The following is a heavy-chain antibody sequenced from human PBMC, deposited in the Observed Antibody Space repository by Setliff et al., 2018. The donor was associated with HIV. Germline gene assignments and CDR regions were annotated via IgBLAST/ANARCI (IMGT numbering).Heavy chain of an antibody. D-gene: IGHD5-12*01. CDR3: AGRGGYNDWYFDY. CDR2: IYYSGTT. V-gene: IGHV4-59*11. J-gene: IGHJ4*02. CDR1: GVSMSSHY. Sequence: KTSETLSLTCNVSGVSMSSHYWSWIRQAPGQPPNKGLEWIGNIYYSGTTNYNPSLESRVTISIDTSKSQFSLKLTSVTTADTAMYYCAGRGGYNDWYFDYWGQGAQVTVSS.